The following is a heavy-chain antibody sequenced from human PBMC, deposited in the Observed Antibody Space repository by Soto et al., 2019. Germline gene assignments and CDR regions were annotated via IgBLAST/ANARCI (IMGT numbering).Heavy chain of an antibody. Sequence: LSLTCGVSDYSISSGYYWGWIRQPPGKGLEWIGNIYHSGSTHYNPALKSRVTISVDTSKNQFSLKLKSVTAADTAVYYCTRRGSSGTPVDYWGQGTLVTVSS. J-gene: IGHJ4*02. CDR2: IYHSGST. V-gene: IGHV4-38-2*01. CDR3: TRRGSSGTPVDY. D-gene: IGHD1-26*01. CDR1: DYSISSGYY.